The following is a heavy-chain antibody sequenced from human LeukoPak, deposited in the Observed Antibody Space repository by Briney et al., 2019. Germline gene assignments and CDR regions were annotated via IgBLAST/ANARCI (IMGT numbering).Heavy chain of an antibody. Sequence: SETLSLTCTVSGGSISNSYWSWIRQPPGKGLEHIGNIYDSGSTYYNPSLKSRVTISVDTSKNQFSLKLSSVTAADTAVYYCARTYSGRSYYFDCWGQGTLVTVSS. CDR1: GGSISNSY. CDR2: IYDSGST. J-gene: IGHJ4*02. CDR3: ARTYSGRSYYFDC. V-gene: IGHV4-59*01. D-gene: IGHD1-26*01.